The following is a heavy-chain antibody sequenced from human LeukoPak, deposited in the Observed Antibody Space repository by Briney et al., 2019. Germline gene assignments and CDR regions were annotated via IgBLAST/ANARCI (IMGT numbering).Heavy chain of an antibody. D-gene: IGHD1-26*01. Sequence: GGSLRLSCAASGFTFSSYAMSWARQAPGRGLEWVAVIWYDGSNKYYADSVKGRFTISRDNSKNTLYLQMNSLRAEDTAVYYCAKDLRWELSGLNAFDIWGQGTMVTVSS. J-gene: IGHJ3*02. CDR1: GFTFSSYA. CDR3: AKDLRWELSGLNAFDI. V-gene: IGHV3-33*06. CDR2: IWYDGSNK.